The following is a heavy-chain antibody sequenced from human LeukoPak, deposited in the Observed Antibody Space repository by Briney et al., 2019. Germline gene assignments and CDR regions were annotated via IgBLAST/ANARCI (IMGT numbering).Heavy chain of an antibody. V-gene: IGHV3-48*03. J-gene: IGHJ5*02. CDR2: ISSSGSTI. CDR3: ARVRGNGATIIS. CDR1: GFTFSSYE. Sequence: GGSLRLSCAASGFTFSSYEMNWVRQAPGKGLEWVSYISSSGSTIYYADSVKGRFTISRDSAKNSLYLQMNSLRAEDTAVYYCARVRGNGATIISWGQGTLVTVSS. D-gene: IGHD5-12*01.